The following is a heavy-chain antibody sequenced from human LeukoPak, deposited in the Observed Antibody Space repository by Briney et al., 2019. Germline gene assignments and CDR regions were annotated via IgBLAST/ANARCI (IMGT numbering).Heavy chain of an antibody. V-gene: IGHV3-30*18. CDR2: ISYDGSNK. J-gene: IGHJ4*02. D-gene: IGHD3-22*01. Sequence: GGSLRLSCAASGFTFSSYGMHWVRQAPGKGLEWVAVISYDGSNKYYADSVKGRFTISRDNSKNTLYLQMNSLRAEDTAVYYCAKSPHYYDSSGYYYTPRSHEYYFDYWGQGTLVTVSS. CDR1: GFTFSSYG. CDR3: AKSPHYYDSSGYYYTPRSHEYYFDY.